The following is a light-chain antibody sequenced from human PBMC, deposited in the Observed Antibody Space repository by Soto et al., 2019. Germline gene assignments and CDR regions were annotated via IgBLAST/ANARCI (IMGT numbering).Light chain of an antibody. J-gene: IGLJ1*01. CDR1: SSNIGAGYD. V-gene: IGLV1-40*01. CDR3: QSYDRSLSGSRV. CDR2: DNS. Sequence: QSVLTQPPSVSGAPRQRVTISCNGSSSNIGAGYDVHWYQQLPGTAPKLLIYDNSNRPSGVPDRFSGSKSGTSASLAITGLQAEDEADYYCQSYDRSLSGSRVFGTGNKVTVL.